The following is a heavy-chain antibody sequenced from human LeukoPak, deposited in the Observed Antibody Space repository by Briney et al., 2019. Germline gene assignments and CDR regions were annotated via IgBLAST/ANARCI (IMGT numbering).Heavy chain of an antibody. V-gene: IGHV4-59*01. J-gene: IGHJ4*02. Sequence: PSETLSLTCTVSGGSISSYYWSWIRQPPGKGLEWIGYIYYSGSTNYNPSLKSRVTISVDTSKNQFSLKLSSVTAADTAVYYCARDGQDSSFDYWGQGTLVTVSS. D-gene: IGHD2-15*01. CDR3: ARDGQDSSFDY. CDR1: GGSISSYY. CDR2: IYYSGST.